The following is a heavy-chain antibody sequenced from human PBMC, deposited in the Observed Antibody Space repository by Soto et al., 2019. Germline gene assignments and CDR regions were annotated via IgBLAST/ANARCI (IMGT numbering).Heavy chain of an antibody. V-gene: IGHV3-30-3*01. D-gene: IGHD1-26*01. CDR2: ISYDGSNK. Sequence: QVPLVESGGGVVQPGRSLRLSCAASGFTFSNYAMHWVRQAPGKGLEWVAVISYDGSNKYYADSVKGRFTISRDNSKNTLYLQMSSLRAEDTAVYYCARDLGGSYPFDYWGQGTLVTVSS. J-gene: IGHJ4*02. CDR1: GFTFSNYA. CDR3: ARDLGGSYPFDY.